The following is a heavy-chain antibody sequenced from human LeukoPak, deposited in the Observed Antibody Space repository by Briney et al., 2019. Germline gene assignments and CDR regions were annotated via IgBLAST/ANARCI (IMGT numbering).Heavy chain of an antibody. V-gene: IGHV3-30*03. CDR1: GFTFSSYG. CDR3: ARGNEAPHWWFDP. Sequence: PGGSLRLSCAASGFTFSSYGMHWVRQAPGKGLEWVAVISYDGSNKYYADSVKGRFTISRDNSKNTLYLQINSLRAEDTAVYYCARGNEAPHWWFDPWGQGTLVTVSS. D-gene: IGHD1-1*01. CDR2: ISYDGSNK. J-gene: IGHJ5*02.